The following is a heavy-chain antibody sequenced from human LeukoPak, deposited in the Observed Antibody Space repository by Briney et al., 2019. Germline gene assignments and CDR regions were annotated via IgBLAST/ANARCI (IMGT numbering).Heavy chain of an antibody. J-gene: IGHJ6*03. CDR3: ARERPRFHGDYGGV. Sequence: SETLSLTCTVSGGSISSSSYYWGWLRQPPGTGLEWIGSIYYSGSTYYNPSLKSRVTISVDTSKNQFSLKLSSVTAADTAVYYCARERPRFHGDYGGVWGKGTTVTISS. CDR1: GGSISSSSYY. CDR2: IYYSGST. D-gene: IGHD4-17*01. V-gene: IGHV4-39*02.